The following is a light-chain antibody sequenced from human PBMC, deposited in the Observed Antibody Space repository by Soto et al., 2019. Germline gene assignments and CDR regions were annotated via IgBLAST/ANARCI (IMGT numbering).Light chain of an antibody. CDR3: QYSRHLPL. CDR1: QDISNY. Sequence: DIQMTQSPSSLSASVGDRVTITCQASQDISNYLNWYQQKPGKAPKLLIYDASNFETGVPSRFSGGGSGTHFSFTISGLQPDDVATYYCQYSRHLPLFGPGTKVDIK. V-gene: IGKV1-33*01. J-gene: IGKJ3*01. CDR2: DAS.